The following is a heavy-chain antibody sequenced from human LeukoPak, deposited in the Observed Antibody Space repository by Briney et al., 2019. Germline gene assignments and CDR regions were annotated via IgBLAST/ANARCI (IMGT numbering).Heavy chain of an antibody. CDR1: GGSFSGYY. J-gene: IGHJ6*03. CDR2: ILHNGGT. D-gene: IGHD6-13*01. V-gene: IGHV4-34*12. Sequence: PSQTLSPTCVVYGGSFSGYYWSWISQPPGKGLGWIGAILHNGGTNYNPSLKSRVTISLDTSKNQFSLKLSAVTAADTAVYYCARSSSWYHSYFYYMDVWGKGTTVTVSS. CDR3: ARSSSWYHSYFYYMDV.